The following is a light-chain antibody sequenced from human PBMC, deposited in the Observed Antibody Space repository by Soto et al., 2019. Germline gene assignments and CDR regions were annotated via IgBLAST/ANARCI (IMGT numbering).Light chain of an antibody. J-gene: IGKJ4*01. CDR1: QSISIW. Sequence: DIQMNQSPSTLSASVGDRVTITCRARQSISIWLAWYQQKPGKAPRLLIYDASILESGVPSRFSGSGSGTEFTLTISSLQPDDFATYYCQQYNSYSPLTFGGGTKVDIK. CDR3: QQYNSYSPLT. V-gene: IGKV1-5*01. CDR2: DAS.